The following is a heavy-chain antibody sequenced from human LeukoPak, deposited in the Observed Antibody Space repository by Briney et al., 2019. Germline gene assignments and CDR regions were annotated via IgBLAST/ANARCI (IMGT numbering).Heavy chain of an antibody. CDR1: GVTFSSYG. CDR3: AKDSNYDFWSGYSFDY. D-gene: IGHD3-3*01. V-gene: IGHV3-30*02. Sequence: GGSLRLSCAASGVTFSSYGMHRVRQAPGKGLEWVAFIRYDGSNKYYADSVKGRFTISRDNSKNTLYLQMNSLRAEDTAVYYCAKDSNYDFWSGYSFDYWGQGTLVTVSS. CDR2: IRYDGSNK. J-gene: IGHJ4*02.